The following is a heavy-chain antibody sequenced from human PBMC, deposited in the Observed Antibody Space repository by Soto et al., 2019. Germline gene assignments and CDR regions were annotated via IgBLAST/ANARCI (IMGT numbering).Heavy chain of an antibody. CDR1: GFTFSSYA. D-gene: IGHD3-3*01. J-gene: IGHJ4*02. CDR2: ISGSGGST. CDR3: AKSIGVTYYDCWSEIPLLDY. V-gene: IGHV3-23*01. Sequence: EVQLLESGGGLVQPGGSLRLSCAASGFTFSSYAMSWVRQAPGKGLEWVSAISGSGGSTYYADSVKGRFTISRDNSKNTLYLQMNSLRAEDTAVYYCAKSIGVTYYDCWSEIPLLDYWGQGTLVTVSS.